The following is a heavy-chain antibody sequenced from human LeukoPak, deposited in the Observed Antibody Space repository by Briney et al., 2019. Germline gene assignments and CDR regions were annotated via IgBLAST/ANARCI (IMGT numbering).Heavy chain of an antibody. Sequence: GRSLRLSCAASGFTFSSYAMHWVRQAPDKGLEWVAVISYDGSNKYYADSVKGRFTISRDNSKNTLYLQMNSLRADDTAVYYCAKDMGLVLSTVAPFDNWGQGTLVTVSS. CDR1: GFTFSSYA. D-gene: IGHD4/OR15-4a*01. CDR2: ISYDGSNK. V-gene: IGHV3-30-3*01. J-gene: IGHJ4*02. CDR3: AKDMGLVLSTVAPFDN.